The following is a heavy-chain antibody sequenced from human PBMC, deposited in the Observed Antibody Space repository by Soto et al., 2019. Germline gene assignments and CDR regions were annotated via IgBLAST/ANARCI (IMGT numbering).Heavy chain of an antibody. CDR1: GFTFGSSW. Sequence: EVQLVESGGGLVQPGGSLRLSCAASGFTFGSSWMHWVRQAPGKGLVWVSRINSDGSSRKYADSVKGRFTISRDNAKNTLHLQMDSLRAEDTALYHCARPFITYYDSGSYFYDAFDMWGLVTMVTVSS. D-gene: IGHD3-10*01. CDR2: INSDGSSR. V-gene: IGHV3-74*03. J-gene: IGHJ3*02. CDR3: ARPFITYYDSGSYFYDAFDM.